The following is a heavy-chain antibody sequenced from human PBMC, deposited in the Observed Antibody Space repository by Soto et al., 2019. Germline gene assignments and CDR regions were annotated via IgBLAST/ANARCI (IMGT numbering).Heavy chain of an antibody. J-gene: IGHJ4*02. V-gene: IGHV1-69*06. D-gene: IGHD1-26*01. CDR3: AIGKAWAQPSNHYYFDY. CDR2: IIPILGTI. Sequence: QVQLVQYGAAVKTPGSSVSVSCKTAGRTFLISAIAWVRQAPVQGLEWMGGIIPILGTIHIAQNFEGRVNFTADRSKSTAYIDLSSLRSEDTATYFCAIGKAWAQPSNHYYFDYWGQGSQVIVSS. CDR1: GRTFLISA.